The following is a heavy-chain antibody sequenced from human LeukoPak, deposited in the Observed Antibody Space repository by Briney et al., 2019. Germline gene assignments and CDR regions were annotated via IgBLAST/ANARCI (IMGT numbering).Heavy chain of an antibody. J-gene: IGHJ3*02. V-gene: IGHV3-21*01. CDR2: ISSSSSYI. CDR3: ARDSSQYSLGGETFDI. CDR1: GFTFSSDS. D-gene: IGHD6-6*01. Sequence: GGSLRLSCAASGFTFSSDSMNWVSQAPGKGLEWVSSISSSSSYIYYADSVKGRFTISRDNAKNSLYLQMNSLRAEDTAVYYCARDSSQYSLGGETFDIWGQGTMVTVSS.